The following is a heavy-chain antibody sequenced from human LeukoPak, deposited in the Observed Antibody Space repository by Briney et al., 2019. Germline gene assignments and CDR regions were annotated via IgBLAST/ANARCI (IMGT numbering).Heavy chain of an antibody. V-gene: IGHV4-4*02. Sequence: PSETLPLPCAVSGGPMSCRNWLRRAPQPPGKGREWMGESYQSGSTSYSPSLKSRVTISVDKSKNQFSLNLTSVTAADTAVYYCARNGAGWYFDYWGQGTLVSVSS. CDR3: ARNGAGWYFDY. CDR2: SYQSGST. J-gene: IGHJ4*02. D-gene: IGHD1-26*01. CDR1: GGPMSCRNW.